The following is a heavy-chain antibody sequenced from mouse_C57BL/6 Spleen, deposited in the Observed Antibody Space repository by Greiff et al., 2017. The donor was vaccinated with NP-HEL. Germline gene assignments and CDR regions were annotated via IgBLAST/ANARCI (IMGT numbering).Heavy chain of an antibody. CDR3: AISYYSNYPFAY. CDR2: IHPSDSDT. J-gene: IGHJ3*01. Sequence: QVQLQQPGAELVKPGASVKVSCKASGYTFPSYWMHWVKPRPGQGLEWIGRIHPSDSDTTSNQKFKGKATFTVDKSSSTAYMQLSSLTSEDSAVYYCAISYYSNYPFAYWGQGTLVTVSA. D-gene: IGHD2-5*01. V-gene: IGHV1-74*01. CDR1: GYTFPSYW.